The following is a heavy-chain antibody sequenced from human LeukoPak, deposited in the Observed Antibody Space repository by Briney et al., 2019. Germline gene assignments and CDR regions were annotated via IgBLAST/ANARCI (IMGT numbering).Heavy chain of an antibody. V-gene: IGHV3-48*03. D-gene: IGHD2/OR15-2a*01. J-gene: IGHJ4*02. CDR1: GFTFSSYE. CDR2: ISGSQSTI. CDR3: ARDRGTLPIDY. Sequence: PGVSVRLSCAASGFTFSSYEMNWVRQAPGQGLEWVSYISGSQSTIYYADTMKGGFTISRDNAKNSLYLQMNSLRAEDTAVYYCARDRGTLPIDYWGQGNLVT.